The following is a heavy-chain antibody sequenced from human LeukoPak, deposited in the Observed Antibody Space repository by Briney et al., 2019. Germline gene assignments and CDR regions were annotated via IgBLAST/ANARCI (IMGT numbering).Heavy chain of an antibody. V-gene: IGHV1-69*04. CDR1: GGTFSSYA. J-gene: IGHJ4*02. D-gene: IGHD4-23*01. Sequence: ASVKVSCKASGGTFSSYAISWVRQAPGQGLEWMGRIIPILGIANYAQKFQGRVTITADKSTSTAYMELSSLRSEDTAVYYCASYYGGNSGFDYWGQGTLVTVSS. CDR3: ASYYGGNSGFDY. CDR2: IIPILGIA.